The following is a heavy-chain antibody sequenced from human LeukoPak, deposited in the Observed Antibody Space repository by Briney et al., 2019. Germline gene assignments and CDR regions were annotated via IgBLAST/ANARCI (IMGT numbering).Heavy chain of an antibody. V-gene: IGHV3-7*01. J-gene: IGHJ3*02. Sequence: GGSLRLSCAASGFTFSSYWMSWARQAPGKGLEWVANIKQDGSEKSYVDSVKGRFTISRDNAKNSLDLQMNSLRAEDTAVYYCARATTIFGVVSAFDIWGQGTMVTVSS. CDR2: IKQDGSEK. D-gene: IGHD3-3*01. CDR3: ARATTIFGVVSAFDI. CDR1: GFTFSSYW.